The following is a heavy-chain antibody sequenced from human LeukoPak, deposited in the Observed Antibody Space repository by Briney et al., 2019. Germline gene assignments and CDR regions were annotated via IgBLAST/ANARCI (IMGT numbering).Heavy chain of an antibody. J-gene: IGHJ5*02. CDR1: GYTFTGYY. D-gene: IGHD2-2*01. Sequence: ASVKVSCKASGYTFTGYYMHWVRQAPGQGLEWMGWINPNSGGTNYAQKFQGRVTMTRDTSISTAYMELSRLRSDDTAVYYCARDPSASSIVVVPAAIHWFDPWGQGTLVTVSS. V-gene: IGHV1-2*02. CDR3: ARDPSASSIVVVPAAIHWFDP. CDR2: INPNSGGT.